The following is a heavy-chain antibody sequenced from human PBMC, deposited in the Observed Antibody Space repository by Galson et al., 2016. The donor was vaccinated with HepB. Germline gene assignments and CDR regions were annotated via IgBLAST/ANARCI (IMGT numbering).Heavy chain of an antibody. D-gene: IGHD5-18*01. Sequence: ETLSLTCTVSGDSISSYFWSWIRQPAGKGLEWIGRIYTSGSTNYSPSLNSRVTISVDTSKNQFSLKLTSVTAADTAVYYCARHGYGYTYGNNWFDPWGQGTLVTVSS. V-gene: IGHV4-4*07. J-gene: IGHJ5*02. CDR1: GDSISSYF. CDR3: ARHGYGYTYGNNWFDP. CDR2: IYTSGST.